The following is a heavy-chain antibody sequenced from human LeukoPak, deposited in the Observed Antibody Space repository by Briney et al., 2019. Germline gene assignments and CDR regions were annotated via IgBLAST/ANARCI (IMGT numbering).Heavy chain of an antibody. CDR2: IYHSGST. CDR1: GGSISSGGYS. J-gene: IGHJ4*02. Sequence: PSQTLSLTCAVSGGSISSGGYSWSWIRQPPGKGLEWIGYIYHSGSTYYNPSLKSRVTISVDRSKNQFSLKLSSVTAADTAVYYCARRAWSAGYFDYWGQGTLVTVSS. CDR3: ARRAWSAGYFDY. V-gene: IGHV4-30-2*01. D-gene: IGHD6-13*01.